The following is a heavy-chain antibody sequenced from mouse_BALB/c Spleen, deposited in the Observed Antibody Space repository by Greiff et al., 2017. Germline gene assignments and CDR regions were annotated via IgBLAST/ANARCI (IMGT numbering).Heavy chain of an antibody. CDR1: GFNIKDTY. CDR3: ARSADY. J-gene: IGHJ2*01. CDR2: IDPANGNT. V-gene: IGHV14-3*02. Sequence: EVQVVESGAELVKPGASVKLSCTASGFNIKDTYMHWVKQRPEQGLEWIGRIDPANGNTKYDPKFQGKATITADTSSNTAYLQLSSLTSEDTAVYYCARSADYWGQGTTLTVSS.